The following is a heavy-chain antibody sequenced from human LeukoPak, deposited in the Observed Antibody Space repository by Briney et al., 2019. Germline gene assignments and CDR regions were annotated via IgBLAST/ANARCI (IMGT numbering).Heavy chain of an antibody. J-gene: IGHJ4*02. Sequence: SETLSLTCTVSGGSISSSSYYWGWIRQPPGKGLEWIGSIYYSGSTYYNPSLKSRVTISVDTSKNQFSLKLSSVTPADTAVYYCARVGHYYDILTGYSYYFDYWGQGTLVTVSS. CDR2: IYYSGST. CDR1: GGSISSSSYY. D-gene: IGHD3-9*01. CDR3: ARVGHYYDILTGYSYYFDY. V-gene: IGHV4-39*07.